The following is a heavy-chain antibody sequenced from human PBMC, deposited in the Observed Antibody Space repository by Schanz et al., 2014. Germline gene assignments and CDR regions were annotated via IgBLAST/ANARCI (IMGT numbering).Heavy chain of an antibody. V-gene: IGHV3-21*01. Sequence: EVQLVESGGGLVQPGGSLIISCSASGFTFSDYALHWVRQAPGKGLEWVATISSSSSNIFYSDSVKGRFTISRDNAKNTLYLQMNSLRAEDTAVYYCARPLGPNYYYYGLDVWGQGTTVTVSS. CDR2: ISSSSSNI. CDR3: ARPLGPNYYYYGLDV. J-gene: IGHJ6*02. CDR1: GFTFSDYA.